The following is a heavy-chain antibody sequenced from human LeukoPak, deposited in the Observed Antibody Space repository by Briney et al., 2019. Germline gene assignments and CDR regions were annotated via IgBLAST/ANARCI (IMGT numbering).Heavy chain of an antibody. J-gene: IGHJ4*02. CDR3: ARDSFALFGIVMVRGVLLPNFDY. CDR1: GYTFTGYY. D-gene: IGHD3-10*01. CDR2: INPNCGGT. Sequence: ASVKVSCKASGYTFTGYYMHWLRQAPGQGLEWMGWINPNCGGTNYAQKFQCRVTMTTDTSTSTAYMELRSLRSDDTAVYYCARDSFALFGIVMVRGVLLPNFDYWGQGTLVTVSS. V-gene: IGHV1-2*02.